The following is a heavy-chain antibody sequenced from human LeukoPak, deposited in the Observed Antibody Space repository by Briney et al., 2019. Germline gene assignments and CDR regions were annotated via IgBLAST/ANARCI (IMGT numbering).Heavy chain of an antibody. Sequence: GASVKVSCKASGGTFISYAISWVRQAPGQGLEWMGGIIPIFGTANYAQKFQGRVTITADESTSTAYMELSSLRSEDTAVYYCARIPVGATESPFDYWGQEPWSPSPQ. CDR2: IIPIFGTA. V-gene: IGHV1-69*13. J-gene: IGHJ4*01. D-gene: IGHD1-26*01. CDR1: GGTFISYA. CDR3: ARIPVGATESPFDY.